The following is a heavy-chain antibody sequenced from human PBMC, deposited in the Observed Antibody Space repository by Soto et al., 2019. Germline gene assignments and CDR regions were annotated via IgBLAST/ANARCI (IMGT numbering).Heavy chain of an antibody. CDR1: GYTFTSYG. J-gene: IGHJ4*02. CDR2: ISAYNGNT. V-gene: IGHV1-18*01. Sequence: GASVKVSCKASGYTFTSYGISWVRQAPGQGLEWMGWISAYNGNTNYAQKFQGRVTMTEDTSTDTAYMELSSLRSEDTAVYYCATDGVVVVAATGFDYWGQGTLVTVSS. CDR3: ATDGVVVVAATGFDY. D-gene: IGHD2-15*01.